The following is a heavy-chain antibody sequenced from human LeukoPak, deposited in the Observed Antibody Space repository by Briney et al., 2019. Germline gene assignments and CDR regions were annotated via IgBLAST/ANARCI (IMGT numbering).Heavy chain of an antibody. J-gene: IGHJ5*02. Sequence: PSQTLSLTCTVSGGSISSGDYFWSWIRQPPGKGLEWIGYIFYSGSTDYNPSLRSRVTISVDTSKNQFYLKLSSVTAADTAVCYCARGSAMVTPWFDPWGQGTLVTVSS. V-gene: IGHV4-30-4*01. D-gene: IGHD5-18*01. CDR2: IFYSGST. CDR1: GGSISSGDYF. CDR3: ARGSAMVTPWFDP.